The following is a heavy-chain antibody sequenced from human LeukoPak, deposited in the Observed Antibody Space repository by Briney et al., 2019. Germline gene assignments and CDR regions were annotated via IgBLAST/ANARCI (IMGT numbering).Heavy chain of an antibody. V-gene: IGHV3-72*01. CDR3: ARSGTYYPPDY. D-gene: IGHD1-26*01. CDR2: TKNKSNKYIT. J-gene: IGHJ4*01. Sequence: GGSLRLFCAVSGFTFSDHYMDWVRQAPGKGLEWVGRTKNKSNKYITEYAASVKGRFTISRDDSKNSLYLQMNSLKTEDTAVYYCARSGTYYPPDYWGQGTLVTVSS. CDR1: GFTFSDHY.